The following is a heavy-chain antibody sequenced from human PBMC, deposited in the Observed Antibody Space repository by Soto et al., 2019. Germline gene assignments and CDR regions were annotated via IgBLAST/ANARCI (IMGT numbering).Heavy chain of an antibody. CDR2: INPSGGST. CDR1: GYTFTSYY. V-gene: IGHV1-46*01. J-gene: IGHJ5*02. D-gene: IGHD2-21*02. Sequence: QVQLVQSGAEVKKPGASVKVSCKASGYTFTSYYMHWVRQAPGQGLEWMGIINPSGGSTCYAQKFQGRVTMTRDTSTSTVYMELSSLRSEDTAVYYCARGGRIVVVTATLAAPRPKNWFDPWGQGTLVTVSS. CDR3: ARGGRIVVVTATLAAPRPKNWFDP.